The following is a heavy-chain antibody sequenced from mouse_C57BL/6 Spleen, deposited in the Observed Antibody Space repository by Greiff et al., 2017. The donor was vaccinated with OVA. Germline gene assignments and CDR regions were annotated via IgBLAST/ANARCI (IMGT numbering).Heavy chain of an antibody. Sequence: QVQLKQPGAELVKPGASVKLSCKASGYTFTSYWMHWVKQRPGQGLEWIGMIHPNSGSTNYNEKFKSKATLTVDKSSSTAYMQLSSLTSEDSAVYYCARGHGNWYFDVWGTGTTVTVSS. J-gene: IGHJ1*03. CDR3: ARGHGNWYFDV. CDR1: GYTFTSYW. V-gene: IGHV1-64*01. D-gene: IGHD2-1*01. CDR2: IHPNSGST.